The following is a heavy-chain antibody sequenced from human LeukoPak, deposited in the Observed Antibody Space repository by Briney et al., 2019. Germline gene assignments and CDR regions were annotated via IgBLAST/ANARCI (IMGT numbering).Heavy chain of an antibody. V-gene: IGHV3-20*04. CDR2: INWNGGSI. CDR3: ARDWGADSSGYRDF. Sequence: GGSLRLSCAASGCTFDDYGMSWVRQAPGKGLEWVSGINWNGGSIGYADSVKGRFTISRDNAKNSLYLQMNSLRGEDTALYYCARDWGADSSGYRDFWGQGTLVTVSS. J-gene: IGHJ4*02. D-gene: IGHD3-22*01. CDR1: GCTFDDYG.